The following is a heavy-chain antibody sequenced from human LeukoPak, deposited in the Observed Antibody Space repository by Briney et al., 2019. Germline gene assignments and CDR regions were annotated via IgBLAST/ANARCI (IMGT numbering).Heavy chain of an antibody. CDR1: GGTFSSYA. V-gene: IGHV1-69*13. Sequence: ASVKVSCKASGGTFSSYAISWVRQAPGQGLEWMGGIIPIFGTANYAQKFQGRVTITADESTSTAYMELSSLRSEDTAVYYCARGTSRLGYYYMDVWGTGTTVTVSS. J-gene: IGHJ6*03. CDR2: IIPIFGTA. D-gene: IGHD2-2*01. CDR3: ARGTSRLGYYYMDV.